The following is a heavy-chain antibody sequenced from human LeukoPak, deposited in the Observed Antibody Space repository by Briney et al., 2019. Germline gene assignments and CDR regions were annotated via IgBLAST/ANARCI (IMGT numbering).Heavy chain of an antibody. CDR2: ISGSGGST. Sequence: GGSLRLSCAASGFTFSSYAMSWVRQAPGKGLEWVSAISGSGGSTYYADSAKGRFTISRDNSKNTLYLQMNSLRAEDMAVYYCAKDTYYYGSGSYNYWGQGTLVTVSS. CDR1: GFTFSSYA. CDR3: AKDTYYYGSGSYNY. J-gene: IGHJ4*02. V-gene: IGHV3-23*01. D-gene: IGHD3-10*01.